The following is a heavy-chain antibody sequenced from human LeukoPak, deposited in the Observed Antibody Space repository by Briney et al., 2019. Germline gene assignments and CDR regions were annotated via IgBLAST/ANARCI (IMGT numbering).Heavy chain of an antibody. V-gene: IGHV1-24*01. Sequence: ASVKVSCTVSGYTLTELSMHWVRQAPGKGLEWMGGFDPEDGETIYAQKFQGRVTMTEDTSTDTAYMELSSLRSEDTAVYYCATGGWSGYSTNYYYYGMDVWGQGTTVTVSS. J-gene: IGHJ6*02. CDR1: GYTLTELS. CDR2: FDPEDGET. D-gene: IGHD3-3*01. CDR3: ATGGWSGYSTNYYYYGMDV.